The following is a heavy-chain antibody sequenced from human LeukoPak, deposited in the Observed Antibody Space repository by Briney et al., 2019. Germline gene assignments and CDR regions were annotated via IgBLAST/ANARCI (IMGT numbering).Heavy chain of an antibody. V-gene: IGHV3-9*01. Sequence: GRSLRLSCAASGLPFDVYAMHWVRQAPGRGLEGGAGISWNSGSIGYADSVKGRFTISRDNAKNSLYLQMNSLRAEDTALYYCAKDRTESIAAAGGFDPWGQGTLVTVSS. J-gene: IGHJ5*02. CDR1: GLPFDVYA. D-gene: IGHD6-13*01. CDR3: AKDRTESIAAAGGFDP. CDR2: ISWNSGSI.